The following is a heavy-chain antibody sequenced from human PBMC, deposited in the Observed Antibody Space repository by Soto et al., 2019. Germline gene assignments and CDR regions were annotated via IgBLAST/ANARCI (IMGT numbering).Heavy chain of an antibody. V-gene: IGHV1-18*01. CDR3: AIIHSGYSYGPFHNWFDP. CDR2: ISAYNGNT. CDR1: GYTFTSYG. D-gene: IGHD5-18*01. Sequence: QVQLVQSGAEVKKPGASVKVSCKASGYTFTSYGISWVRQAPGQGLEWVGWISAYNGNTNYAQKLQGRVTMTTDTSTSTAYMELRSLRSDDTAVYYCAIIHSGYSYGPFHNWFDPWGQGTLVTVSS. J-gene: IGHJ5*02.